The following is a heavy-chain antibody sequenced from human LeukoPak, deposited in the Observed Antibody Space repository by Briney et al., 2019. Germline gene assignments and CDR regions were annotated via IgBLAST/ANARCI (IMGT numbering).Heavy chain of an antibody. D-gene: IGHD6-19*01. CDR3: ARVPGIAVAGTSARHYYYMDV. J-gene: IGHJ6*03. V-gene: IGHV7-4-1*02. CDR2: INTNTGKP. Sequence: ASVKVSCKASGYTFTSYAMNWVRQAPGQGLEWMGWINTNTGKPTYAQGFTGRFVFSLDTSVSTAYLQISSLKAEDTAVYYCARVPGIAVAGTSARHYYYMDVWGKGTTVTVSS. CDR1: GYTFTSYA.